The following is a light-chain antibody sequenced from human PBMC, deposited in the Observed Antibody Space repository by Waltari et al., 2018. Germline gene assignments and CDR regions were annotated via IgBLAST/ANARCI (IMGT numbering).Light chain of an antibody. CDR1: QSVSRA. CDR3: QKYVRLPAT. V-gene: IGKV3-20*01. Sequence: EIVLTQSPGTLSLSPGETATLSCRASQSVSRALAWYQQKPGQAPRLLIYDASTRATGIPDRVRGSGSGTDFSLTISRLEPEDFAVYYCQKYVRLPATFGQGTKVEIK. J-gene: IGKJ1*01. CDR2: DAS.